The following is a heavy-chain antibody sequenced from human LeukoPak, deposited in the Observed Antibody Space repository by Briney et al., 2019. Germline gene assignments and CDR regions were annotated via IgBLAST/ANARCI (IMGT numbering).Heavy chain of an antibody. CDR2: FYPGDSDT. D-gene: IGHD6-13*01. V-gene: IGHV5-51*01. J-gene: IGHJ6*03. Sequence: GGSLKISCKGPGYSFTSFWIGWVRQMPGKGLEWMGIFYPGDSDTRYSPSCEGPVTLSAGKHLSTAFLQYSSPKASDNAIFYLAKRFGYSSSFAPEYDYYLDVWGKGTTVTVSS. CDR1: GYSFTSFW. CDR3: AKRFGYSSSFAPEYDYYLDV.